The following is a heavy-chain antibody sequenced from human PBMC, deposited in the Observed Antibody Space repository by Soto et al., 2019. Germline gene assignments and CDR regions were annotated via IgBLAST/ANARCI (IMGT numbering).Heavy chain of an antibody. CDR2: ISQSGST. V-gene: IGHV4-4*02. CDR3: ARMKSFGVRSFDY. Sequence: SETLSLTCAVSGGSISNIYWWSWVRQPPGKGLEWIGEISQSGSTNYNPSLKSRVTISVDTSKNQFSLKLSSVTAADTAVYYCARMKSFGVRSFDYWGQGTLVTVSS. J-gene: IGHJ4*02. D-gene: IGHD3-3*01. CDR1: GGSISNIYW.